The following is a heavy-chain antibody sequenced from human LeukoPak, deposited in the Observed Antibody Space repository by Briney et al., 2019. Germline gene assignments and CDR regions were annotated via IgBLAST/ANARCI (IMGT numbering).Heavy chain of an antibody. CDR2: IYYSGST. D-gene: IGHD5-24*01. CDR1: GGSISSYY. J-gene: IGHJ4*02. Sequence: PSETLSLTCTVSGGSISSYYWSWIRQPPGKGLEWIGYIYYSGSTNYNPSLKSRVTISVDTSKNQSSLKLSSVTAADTAVYYCAAQDGYITTYFDYWGQGTLVTVSS. V-gene: IGHV4-59*01. CDR3: AAQDGYITTYFDY.